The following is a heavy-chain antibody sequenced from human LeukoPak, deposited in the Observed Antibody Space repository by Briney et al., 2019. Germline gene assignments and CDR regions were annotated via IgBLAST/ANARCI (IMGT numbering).Heavy chain of an antibody. J-gene: IGHJ4*02. Sequence: GGSLILSCAASGFTFSSYAMHWVRQAPGKGLEWVAVISYDGSNKYYADSVKGRFTISRDNSKNTLYLQMNSLRAEDTAVYYCAKDIYYGDQNGPFDYWGQGTLVTVSS. CDR1: GFTFSSYA. D-gene: IGHD4-17*01. CDR3: AKDIYYGDQNGPFDY. CDR2: ISYDGSNK. V-gene: IGHV3-30*04.